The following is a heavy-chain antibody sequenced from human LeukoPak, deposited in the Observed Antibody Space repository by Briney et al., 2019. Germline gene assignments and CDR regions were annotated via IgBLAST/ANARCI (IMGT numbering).Heavy chain of an antibody. CDR3: AKGRVWFGELLFTMVV. Sequence: GRSLRLSCAAAGFTFTNFGMDWVPQAPGKGLEWVAVVSFDATNKSYEDSVKGRFTISKENSKTTPYLKMNRPRGEDTAVYYCAKGRVWFGELLFTMVVWGQGTTVTVSS. J-gene: IGHJ6*02. CDR2: VSFDATNK. D-gene: IGHD3-10*01. V-gene: IGHV3-30*18. CDR1: GFTFTNFG.